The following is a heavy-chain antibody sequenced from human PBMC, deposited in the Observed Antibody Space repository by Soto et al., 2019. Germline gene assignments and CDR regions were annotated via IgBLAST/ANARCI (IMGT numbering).Heavy chain of an antibody. J-gene: IGHJ4*02. V-gene: IGHV3-9*01. CDR1: GFTFDDYA. D-gene: IGHD5-18*01. CDR2: ISWNSGSI. CDR3: AKASDTAMVTGYFNY. Sequence: GGSLRLSCAASGFTFDDYAMHWVRQAPGKGLEWVSGISWNSGSIGYADSVKGRFTISRDNAKNSLYLQMNSLRAEDTALYYCAKASDTAMVTGYFNYWGQGTRVTVSS.